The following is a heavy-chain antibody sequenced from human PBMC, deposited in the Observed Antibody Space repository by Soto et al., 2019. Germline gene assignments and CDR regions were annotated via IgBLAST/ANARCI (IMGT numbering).Heavy chain of an antibody. J-gene: IGHJ4*02. Sequence: QVQLRESGPGLVKPSETLSLTCTVSGDSITGSYCSWIRQPPGKTLEWIGYIYHSGTTTYNPSLKSRVSISVDTSKNQFSLRLTSVIAADTAVYSCGRAKYGEFDAYWGQGTRVSV. V-gene: IGHV4-59*01. CDR1: GDSITGSY. CDR3: GRAKYGEFDAY. CDR2: IYHSGTT. D-gene: IGHD4-17*01.